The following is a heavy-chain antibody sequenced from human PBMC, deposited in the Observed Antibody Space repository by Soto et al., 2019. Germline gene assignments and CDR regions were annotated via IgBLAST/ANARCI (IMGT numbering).Heavy chain of an antibody. J-gene: IGHJ4*02. CDR3: ARGRGAAADYFDF. CDR2: ISSSTSHT. Sequence: QVQLVESGGGLVKPGGSLRLSCAVSGFTFSVDYMTWIRQAPGNGLEWVSYISSSTSHTNYADSVKGRFTISRDNAKNSLFLQMNSLRAEDTAVYYCARGRGAAADYFDFWGQGTLVTVSS. V-gene: IGHV3-11*05. CDR1: GFTFSVDY. D-gene: IGHD6-13*01.